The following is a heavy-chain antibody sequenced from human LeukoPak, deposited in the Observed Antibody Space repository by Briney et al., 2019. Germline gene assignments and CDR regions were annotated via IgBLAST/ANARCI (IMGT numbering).Heavy chain of an antibody. Sequence: PGGSLRLSCKVSGVTLSSHSMNWARQAPGKGLEWASTISTDSDYIYYGDSVRGRFTISRDNAKNSLYLQMNSLRAEDSALYYCVGASYSSTWYLDSWGQGALVIVSS. D-gene: IGHD6-13*01. CDR1: GVTLSSHS. CDR3: VGASYSSTWYLDS. CDR2: ISTDSDYI. V-gene: IGHV3-21*01. J-gene: IGHJ4*02.